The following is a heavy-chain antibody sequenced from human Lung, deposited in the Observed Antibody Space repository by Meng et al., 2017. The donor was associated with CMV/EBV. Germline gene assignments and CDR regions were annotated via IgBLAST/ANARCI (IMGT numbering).Heavy chain of an antibody. CDR1: GFTFSSYA. CDR2: ISGSGGST. Sequence: ETLSLTCAASGFTFSSYAMSWVRQAPGKGLEWVSGISGSGGSTYYADSVKGRFTISRDNSKNTLFLQMNSLRAEDTAVYYCAKRPFSGNYSPGTLDYWGQGTXVTVSS. V-gene: IGHV3-23*01. CDR3: AKRPFSGNYSPGTLDY. J-gene: IGHJ4*02. D-gene: IGHD1-26*01.